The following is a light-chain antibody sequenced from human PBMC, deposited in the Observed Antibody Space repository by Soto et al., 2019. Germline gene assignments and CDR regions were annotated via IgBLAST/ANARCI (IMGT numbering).Light chain of an antibody. CDR1: PSVTNF. CDR3: QQRNIWPTVT. J-gene: IGKJ5*01. V-gene: IGKV3-11*01. CDR2: GAF. Sequence: EIVMTQSPPTLSVSPGERATLSCRASPSVTNFLAWYQQKPGQAPRLLLYGAFNRATGIPDRFSGSGSGTDFTLTITSIEPEDSAIYYCQQRNIWPTVTFGQGTRREIK.